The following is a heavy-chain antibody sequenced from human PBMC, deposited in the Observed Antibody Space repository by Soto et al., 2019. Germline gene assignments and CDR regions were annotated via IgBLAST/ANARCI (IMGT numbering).Heavy chain of an antibody. CDR2: IIPIFGTA. CDR3: ARGGIVGATTTFDAFDI. J-gene: IGHJ3*02. CDR1: GGTFSSYA. V-gene: IGHV1-69*13. Sequence: SVKVSCKASGGTFSSYAISWVRQAPGQGLEWMGGIIPIFGTANYAQKFQGRVTITADESTSTAYMELSSLRSEDTAVYYCARGGIVGATTTFDAFDIWGQGTMVTVSS. D-gene: IGHD1-26*01.